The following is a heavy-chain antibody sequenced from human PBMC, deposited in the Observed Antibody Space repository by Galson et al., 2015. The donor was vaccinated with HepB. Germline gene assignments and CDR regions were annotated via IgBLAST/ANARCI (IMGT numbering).Heavy chain of an antibody. CDR3: ARDNSGSYGDYVYYYYGMDV. Sequence: SLRLSCAASGFTFSSYSMNWVRQAPGKGLGWVSSISSSSSYIYYADSVKGRFTISRDNAKNSLYLQMNSLRAEDTAVYYCARDNSGSYGDYVYYYYGMDVWGQGTTVTVSS. V-gene: IGHV3-21*01. CDR2: ISSSSSYI. D-gene: IGHD4-17*01. J-gene: IGHJ6*02. CDR1: GFTFSSYS.